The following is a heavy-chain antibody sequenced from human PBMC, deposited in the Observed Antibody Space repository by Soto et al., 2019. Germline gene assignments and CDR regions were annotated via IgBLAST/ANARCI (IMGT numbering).Heavy chain of an antibody. V-gene: IGHV4-59*01. CDR2: IYYSGST. CDR3: AREAGVRYPFDP. J-gene: IGHJ5*02. CDR1: GGSMSSYY. D-gene: IGHD3-9*01. Sequence: SETLSLTCTVSGGSMSSYYWSWIRQPPGKGLEWIGYIYYSGSTNYNPSLKSRVTISVDTSKNQFSLKLSSVTAADTAMYYCAREAGVRYPFDPWGQGTLVTAPQ.